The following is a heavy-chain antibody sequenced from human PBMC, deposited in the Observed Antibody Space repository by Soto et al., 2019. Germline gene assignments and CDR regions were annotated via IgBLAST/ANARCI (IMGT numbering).Heavy chain of an antibody. CDR2: VFHSGDT. Sequence: QVQLQESGPGLVRPSGPLSLTCVVSGGSIGGGNWWGWVRQAPGRGRGGIGEVFHSGDTTYTPSLRSRVTISVDKSKNQFSLKLNSVTAADTSVYYCARLIYDSRLNYFYFDFWGQGALVTVSS. CDR1: GGSIGGGNW. J-gene: IGHJ4*02. V-gene: IGHV4-4*02. D-gene: IGHD3-22*01. CDR3: ARLIYDSRLNYFYFDF.